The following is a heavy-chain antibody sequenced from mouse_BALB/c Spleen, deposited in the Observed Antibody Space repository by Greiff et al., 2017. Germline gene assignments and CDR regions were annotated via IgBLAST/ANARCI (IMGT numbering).Heavy chain of an antibody. J-gene: IGHJ2*01. CDR3: ARDTVVEDYFDY. D-gene: IGHD1-1*01. V-gene: IGHV5-9-3*01. Sequence: EVHLVESGGGLVKPGGSLKLSCAASGFTFSSYAMSWVRQTPEKRLEWVATISSGGSYTYYPDSVKGRFTISRDNAKNTLYLQMSSLRSEDTAMYYCARDTVVEDYFDYWGQGTTLTVSS. CDR2: ISSGGSYT. CDR1: GFTFSSYA.